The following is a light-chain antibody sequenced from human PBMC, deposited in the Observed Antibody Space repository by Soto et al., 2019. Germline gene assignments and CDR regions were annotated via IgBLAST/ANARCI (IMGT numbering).Light chain of an antibody. J-gene: IGKJ1*01. Sequence: GERDTTTWRASQSVRSWLAWYQQKPGKAPVLLIYAASSLQSGVPSRFSGSGSGTEFTLTIRSFQPEDSATYFCPQSYTPPQSSAHGTKADI. CDR2: AAS. CDR3: PQSYTPPQS. V-gene: IGKV1-39*01. CDR1: QSVRSW.